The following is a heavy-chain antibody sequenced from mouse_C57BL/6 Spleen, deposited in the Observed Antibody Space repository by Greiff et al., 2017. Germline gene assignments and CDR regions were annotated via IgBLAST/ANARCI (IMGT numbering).Heavy chain of an antibody. J-gene: IGHJ2*01. CDR1: GYTFTSYW. CDR3: ARDYDGYLFDY. CDR2: IHPNSGST. V-gene: IGHV1-64*01. Sequence: VQLQQSGAELVKPGASVKLSCKASGYTFTSYWMHWVKQRPGQGLEWIGMIHPNSGSTNYNEKFKSKATLTVDKSSSTAYMQLSSLTSEDSAVYYCARDYDGYLFDYWGQGTTLTVSS. D-gene: IGHD2-3*01.